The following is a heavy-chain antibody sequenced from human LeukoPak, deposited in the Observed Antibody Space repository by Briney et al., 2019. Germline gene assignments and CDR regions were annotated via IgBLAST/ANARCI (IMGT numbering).Heavy chain of an antibody. CDR3: ARGGRSGSYTYYFDY. Sequence: ASETLSLTCTVSGGTISGYYWSWIRQPPGQGLEWIGNVHYSGTTNYSPSLKSRDTISVDSSKKQFSLKLTSVTAADTAVYYCARGGRSGSYTYYFDYWGLGSLVTVSS. D-gene: IGHD1-26*01. CDR2: VHYSGTT. J-gene: IGHJ4*02. V-gene: IGHV4-59*01. CDR1: GGTISGYY.